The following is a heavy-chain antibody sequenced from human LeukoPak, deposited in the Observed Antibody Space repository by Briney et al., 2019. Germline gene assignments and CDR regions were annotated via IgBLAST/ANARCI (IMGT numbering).Heavy chain of an antibody. CDR3: AKGRGLSYDYGVDY. CDR2: IKQDGSEK. Sequence: GGSLRLSCVASGFTFSNYWMSWVRQAPGKGLEWVANIKQDGSEKYYVDSVKGRFTISRDNAKNSLYLQMNSLRAEDMALYYCAKGRGLSYDYGVDYWGQGTLVTVSS. CDR1: GFTFSNYW. D-gene: IGHD4-17*01. J-gene: IGHJ4*02. V-gene: IGHV3-7*03.